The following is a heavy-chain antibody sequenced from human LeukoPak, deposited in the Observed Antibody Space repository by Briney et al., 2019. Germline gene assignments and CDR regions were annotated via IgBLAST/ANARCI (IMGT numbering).Heavy chain of an antibody. Sequence: GGSLRLSCAASGFTVGNNRMSWVRQAPGKGLEWVSTISGSGGSTYYADSVKGRFTISRDNSKNTLHLQMNSLRAEDTAVYYCAKSAYYDSSGFYREYYFDYWGQGTLVTVSS. J-gene: IGHJ4*02. CDR2: ISGSGGST. D-gene: IGHD3-22*01. CDR1: GFTVGNNR. CDR3: AKSAYYDSSGFYREYYFDY. V-gene: IGHV3-23*01.